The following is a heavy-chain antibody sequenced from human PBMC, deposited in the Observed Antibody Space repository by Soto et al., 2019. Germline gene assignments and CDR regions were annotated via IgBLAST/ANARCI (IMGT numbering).Heavy chain of an antibody. CDR2: IYYSGST. CDR3: ARDSWNYGWFDP. D-gene: IGHD1-7*01. J-gene: IGHJ5*02. Sequence: SETLSLTCTVSGGSISSYYWSWIRQPPGKGLEWIGYIYYSGSTNYNPSLKSRVTISVDTSKNQFSLKLSSVTAADTAVYYCARDSWNYGWFDPWGQRTPVTVSS. V-gene: IGHV4-59*01. CDR1: GGSISSYY.